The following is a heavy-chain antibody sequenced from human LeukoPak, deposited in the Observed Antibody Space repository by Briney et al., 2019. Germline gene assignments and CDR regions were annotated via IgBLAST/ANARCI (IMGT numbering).Heavy chain of an antibody. Sequence: PSETLSLTCTVSRGSMRSYYWSWIRQPPGKGLELIGYVYYSGTANYNPSLESRVTILVDTSKNQFSLNLSSVTAADTAVYYCARTKSGWYYSDYWGQGTLVSVSS. CDR1: RGSMRSYY. V-gene: IGHV4-59*08. CDR3: ARTKSGWYYSDY. CDR2: VYYSGTA. J-gene: IGHJ4*02. D-gene: IGHD6-19*01.